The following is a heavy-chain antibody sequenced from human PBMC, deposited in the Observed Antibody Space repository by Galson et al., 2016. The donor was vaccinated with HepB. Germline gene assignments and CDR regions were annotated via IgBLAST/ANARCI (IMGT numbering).Heavy chain of an antibody. D-gene: IGHD6-19*01. CDR3: ARLHEHKQWRGELWYFDL. J-gene: IGHJ2*01. CDR2: IYHSGST. V-gene: IGHV4-4*02. CDR1: GGSISSNIW. Sequence: SETLSLTCTVSGGSISSNIWWGWVRQPPGKGLEWIGQIYHSGSTNYNPSFKSRVIISRDKSQNQFSLRLSSVTAADTAMYYCARLHEHKQWRGELWYFDLWGLGTMVTVSS.